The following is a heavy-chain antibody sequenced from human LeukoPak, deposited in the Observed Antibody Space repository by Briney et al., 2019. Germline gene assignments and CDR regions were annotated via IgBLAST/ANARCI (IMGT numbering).Heavy chain of an antibody. J-gene: IGHJ4*02. CDR3: ARPSPPGDGYNPCDY. V-gene: IGHV3-30*04. CDR2: ISNDERNK. Sequence: GGSLRLSCEASGFNFHNFAMQWVRQAPGKGLEWVAVISNDERNKYYADSVKGRFTISRDNSKSTVYLQMNSLRPEDTAVYYCARPSPPGDGYNPCDYWGPGALVIVSS. CDR1: GFNFHNFA. D-gene: IGHD5-24*01.